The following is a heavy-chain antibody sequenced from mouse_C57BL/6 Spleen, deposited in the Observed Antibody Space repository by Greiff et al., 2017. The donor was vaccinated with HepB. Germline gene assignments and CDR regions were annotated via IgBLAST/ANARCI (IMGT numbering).Heavy chain of an antibody. CDR1: GYTFTSYW. CDR3: ARYYGREDFDY. Sequence: VQLQQPGAELVKPGASVKLSCKASGYTFTSYWMQWVKQRPGQGLEWIGEIDPSDSYTNYNQKFKGKATLTVDTSSSTAYMQLSSLTSEDSAVYYCARYYGREDFDYWGQGTTLTVSS. CDR2: IDPSDSYT. V-gene: IGHV1-50*01. D-gene: IGHD1-1*01. J-gene: IGHJ2*01.